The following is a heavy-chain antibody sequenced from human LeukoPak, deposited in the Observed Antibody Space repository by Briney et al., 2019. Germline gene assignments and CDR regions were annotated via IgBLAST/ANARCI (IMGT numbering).Heavy chain of an antibody. D-gene: IGHD3-9*01. J-gene: IGHJ6*02. CDR2: IYYSGST. CDR3: ARDKTRYYDILTGYYTHHYYGMDV. CDR1: GGSISGYY. Sequence: SETLSLTCTVSGGSISGYYWSWIRQPPGKGLECIGYIYYSGSTNYNPSLKSRVTISIDTSKNQFSLKLSSVTAADTAVYYCARDKTRYYDILTGYYTHHYYGMDVWGQGTTVTVSS. V-gene: IGHV4-59*12.